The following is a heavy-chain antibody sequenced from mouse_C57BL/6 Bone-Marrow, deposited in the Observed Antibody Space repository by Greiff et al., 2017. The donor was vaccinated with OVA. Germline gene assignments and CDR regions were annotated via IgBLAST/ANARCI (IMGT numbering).Heavy chain of an antibody. V-gene: IGHV1-42*01. J-gene: IGHJ4*01. D-gene: IGHD2-4*01. Sequence: VQLQQSGPELVKPGASVKISCKASGYSFTGYYMNWVKQSPEKSLEWIGEINPSTGGTTYNQKFKAKATLTVDKSSSTAYMQLKSLTSEDSAVYYCARGGLRRCMDYWGQGTSVTVSS. CDR1: GYSFTGYY. CDR2: INPSTGGT. CDR3: ARGGLRRCMDY.